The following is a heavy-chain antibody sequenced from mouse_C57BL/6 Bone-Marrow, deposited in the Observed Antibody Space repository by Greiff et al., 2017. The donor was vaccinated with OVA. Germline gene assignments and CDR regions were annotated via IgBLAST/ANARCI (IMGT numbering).Heavy chain of an antibody. CDR2: ISSGSSTI. V-gene: IGHV5-17*01. D-gene: IGHD2-5*01. J-gene: IGHJ2*01. CDR3: ARNSNFYLDY. CDR1: GFTFSDYG. Sequence: EVKLVESGGGLVKPGGSLKLSCAASGFTFSDYGMHWVRQAPEKGLEWVAYISSGSSTIYYADTVKGRFTISRDNAKNTLFLPMTSLRSEDTAMDYCARNSNFYLDYWGQGTTLTVSS.